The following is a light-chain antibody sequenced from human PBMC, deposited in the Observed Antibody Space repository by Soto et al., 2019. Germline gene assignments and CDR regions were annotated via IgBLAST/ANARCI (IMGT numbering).Light chain of an antibody. CDR1: SGHSNYA. CDR2: LNSDGSH. V-gene: IGLV4-69*01. CDR3: QTWGYGNVV. Sequence: QLVLTQSPSASASLGASVKLTCTLSSGHSNYAIAWHQQQSEKGPRYLMKLNSDGSHSKGDGIPDRFSGSSAGVERNRTISSLQSEDEADYYCQTWGYGNVVFGGGTKLTVL. J-gene: IGLJ2*01.